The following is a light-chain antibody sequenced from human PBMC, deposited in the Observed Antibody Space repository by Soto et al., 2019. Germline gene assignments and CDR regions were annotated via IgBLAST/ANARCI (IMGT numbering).Light chain of an antibody. CDR3: QQYADSPIT. CDR1: QSVTSNY. Sequence: EIVLTQSPGTLSLSPGERATLSCRASQSVTSNYLAWYQQKPGQAPSLLIYDASNRATGTPDRFLGRGSGTDFTLIISRLEPEDFAVYCCQQYADSPITFGQGTRLEIK. V-gene: IGKV3-20*01. J-gene: IGKJ5*01. CDR2: DAS.